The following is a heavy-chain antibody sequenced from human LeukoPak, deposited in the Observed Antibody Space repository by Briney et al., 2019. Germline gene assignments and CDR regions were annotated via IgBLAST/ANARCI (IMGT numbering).Heavy chain of an antibody. Sequence: GGSLRLSCAASGFTFSIYAMSWVPQAPGKGLECVSAISGSGGSTYYADSVKGRFTISRDNSKNTLYLQMNSLRAEDTAVYYCANLESPRIALLGWGQGTLVTVSS. CDR1: GFTFSIYA. CDR2: ISGSGGST. V-gene: IGHV3-23*01. J-gene: IGHJ4*02. D-gene: IGHD6-13*01. CDR3: ANLESPRIALLG.